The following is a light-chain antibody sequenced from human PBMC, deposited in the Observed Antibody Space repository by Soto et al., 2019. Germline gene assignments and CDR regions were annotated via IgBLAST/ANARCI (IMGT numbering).Light chain of an antibody. J-gene: IGKJ1*01. Sequence: DIQMTQSPSSLYASVGDRVTITCRASENIASYLNWYQQKPWKAPTLLVYAASSLENGAPPRFSGTMSGTEFTLTITSLQPDDLATYSCQQSYSTPWTFGQGTKVEL. CDR3: QQSYSTPWT. V-gene: IGKV1-39*01. CDR1: ENIASY. CDR2: AAS.